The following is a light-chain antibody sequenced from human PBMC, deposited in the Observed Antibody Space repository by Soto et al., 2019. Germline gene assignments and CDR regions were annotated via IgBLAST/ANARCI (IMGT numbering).Light chain of an antibody. V-gene: IGKV1-5*01. J-gene: IGKJ2*01. CDR1: QSISSW. CDR2: DAS. CDR3: QQYNSYPYT. Sequence: DIQMTQSPSTLSASVGDRVTITCWASQSISSWLAWYQQKPGKAPKLLIYDASSLESGVPSRFSGSGSGTEFTLTISSLQPDDVATYYCQQYNSYPYTFGQGTKLEIK.